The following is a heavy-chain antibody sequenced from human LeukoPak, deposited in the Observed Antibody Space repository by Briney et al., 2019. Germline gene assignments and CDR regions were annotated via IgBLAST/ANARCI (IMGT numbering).Heavy chain of an antibody. CDR2: ISSSSSYI. CDR3: ARGSSGSYYTLFDY. V-gene: IGHV3-21*01. J-gene: IGHJ4*02. Sequence: GGSLRLSCAASGSTFSSYSMNWVRQAPGKGLEWVSSISSSSSYIYYADSVKGRFTISRDNAKNSLYLQMNSLRAEDTAVYYCARGSSGSYYTLFDYWGQGTLVTVSS. D-gene: IGHD3-10*01. CDR1: GSTFSSYS.